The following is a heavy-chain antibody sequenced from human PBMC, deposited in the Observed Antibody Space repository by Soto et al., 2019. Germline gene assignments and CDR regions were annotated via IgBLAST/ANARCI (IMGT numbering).Heavy chain of an antibody. CDR3: AHSRPPRLLDY. Sequence: QITLKESGPTLVKPTQTLTLTCTFSGFSLSTSGVGVGWIRQPQGKALEWLALIYWNDDKRYSPSLNSRLTITKDTSKNQVVLTMTNMDPVDTATYYCAHSRPPRLLDYWGQGTLVTVSS. V-gene: IGHV2-5*01. CDR1: GFSLSTSGVG. CDR2: IYWNDDK. D-gene: IGHD6-6*01. J-gene: IGHJ4*02.